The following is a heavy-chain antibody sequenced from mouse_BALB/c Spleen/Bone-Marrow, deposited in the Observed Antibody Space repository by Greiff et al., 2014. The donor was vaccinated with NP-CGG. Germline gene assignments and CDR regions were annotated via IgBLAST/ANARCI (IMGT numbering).Heavy chain of an antibody. J-gene: IGHJ2*01. V-gene: IGHV1-69*02. CDR1: GYTFTSYW. D-gene: IGHD1-1*01. Sequence: QVQLQQPGAELVRPGASVKLSCKASGYTFTSYWINWVKQRPGQGLEWIGNIYPSDSYTNYNQKFKDKATLTVDKSSSTAYMQLISPTSDDSAVYYCTRSYGISCEYYFAYWGQGTTLTVSS. CDR2: IYPSDSYT. CDR3: TRSYGISCEYYFAY.